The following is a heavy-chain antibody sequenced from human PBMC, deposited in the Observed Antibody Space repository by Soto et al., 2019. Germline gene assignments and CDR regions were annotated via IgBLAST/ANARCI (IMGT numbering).Heavy chain of an antibody. CDR3: AAVLTTVTTYNWFDP. J-gene: IGHJ5*02. D-gene: IGHD4-17*01. V-gene: IGHV1-24*01. Sequence: ASFKVSCQVSAYTLTELSMQCVRQAPGKGLEWMGGFDPEDGNTNYAQKFQERVTITRDMSTSTAYMELSSLRSEDTAVYYCAAVLTTVTTYNWFDPWGQGTLVTFSS. CDR2: FDPEDGNT. CDR1: AYTLTELS.